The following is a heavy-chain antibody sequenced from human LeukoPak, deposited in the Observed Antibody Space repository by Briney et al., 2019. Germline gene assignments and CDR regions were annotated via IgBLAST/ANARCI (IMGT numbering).Heavy chain of an antibody. Sequence: PSETLSLTCAVSGYSISRGYYWGWIRQPPGKGLEWIGSIYHSGSTYYNPSLKSRVTISVDTSKNQFSLKLSSVTAADTAVYYCARQDSKTYSSGWYYFDYWGQGTLVTVSS. CDR2: IYHSGST. D-gene: IGHD6-19*01. CDR3: ARQDSKTYSSGWYYFDY. J-gene: IGHJ4*02. CDR1: GYSISRGYY. V-gene: IGHV4-38-2*01.